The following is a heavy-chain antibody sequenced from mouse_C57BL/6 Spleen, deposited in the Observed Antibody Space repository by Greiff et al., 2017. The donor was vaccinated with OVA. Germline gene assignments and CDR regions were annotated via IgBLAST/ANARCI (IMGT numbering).Heavy chain of an antibody. D-gene: IGHD2-3*01. CDR3: ARRDDGYEDY. Sequence: QVQLQQSGAELVKPGASVKLSCKASGYTFTSYWMQWVKQRPGQGLEWIGEIDPSDSYTNYNQKFKGKATLTVDTSSSTAYMQLSSLTSEDSAVYYCARRDDGYEDYWGQGTTLTVSS. CDR1: GYTFTSYW. CDR2: IDPSDSYT. J-gene: IGHJ2*01. V-gene: IGHV1-50*01.